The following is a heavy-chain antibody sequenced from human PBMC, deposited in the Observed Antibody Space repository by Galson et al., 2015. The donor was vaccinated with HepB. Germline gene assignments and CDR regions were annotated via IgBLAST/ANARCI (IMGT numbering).Heavy chain of an antibody. CDR2: ITAYNGKT. D-gene: IGHD5-24*01. J-gene: IGHJ4*02. CDR1: GYIFTTYG. CDR3: ARGGVATIGGPTFDY. V-gene: IGHV1-18*01. Sequence: SVKVSCKASGYIFTTYGVSWARQAPGQGLEWMGRITAYNGKTEYMEKFQGRVTMTTDTSTSTAYMELRSLRSDDTAIYYCARGGVATIGGPTFDYWGQGTLVTVSS.